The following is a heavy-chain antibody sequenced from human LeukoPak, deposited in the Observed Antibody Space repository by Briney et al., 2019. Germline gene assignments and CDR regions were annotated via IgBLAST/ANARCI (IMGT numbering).Heavy chain of an antibody. CDR2: IYYSGST. J-gene: IGHJ4*02. CDR3: ARGWPGAGVGIAVTIFDY. Sequence: SETLSLTCTVSGGPVSSGSYYWSWIRQPPGKGLEWIGYIYYSGSTNYNPSLKSRVTISVDTSKNQFSLKLSSVTAADTAVYYCARGWPGAGVGIAVTIFDYWGQGTLVTVSS. CDR1: GGPVSSGSYY. V-gene: IGHV4-61*01. D-gene: IGHD6-19*01.